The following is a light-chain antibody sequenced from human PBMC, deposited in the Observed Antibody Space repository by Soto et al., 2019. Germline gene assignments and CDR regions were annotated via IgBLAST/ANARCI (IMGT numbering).Light chain of an antibody. CDR1: SSDVGGYNY. CDR2: EVS. V-gene: IGLV2-8*01. Sequence: QSFLTQPPSASGSPGQSVTISCTGTSSDVGGYNYVSWYQQHPGKAPKLMIYEVSKRPSGVPDRFSGSKSGNTASLTVSGLQAEDEADYYCSSYAGSNVVFGGGTKLTVL. J-gene: IGLJ2*01. CDR3: SSYAGSNVV.